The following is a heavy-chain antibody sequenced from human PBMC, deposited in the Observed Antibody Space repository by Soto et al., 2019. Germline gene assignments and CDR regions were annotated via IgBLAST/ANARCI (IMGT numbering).Heavy chain of an antibody. J-gene: IGHJ5*02. D-gene: IGHD3-22*01. CDR2: IRSSSSTI. Sequence: EVQLVESGGGLVQPGGSLRLSCAASGFTFSSYSMNWVRQAPGKGLEWVSYIRSSSSTIYYADSVKGRFTISRDNAKNSLYLQMNSRRAEDTAVYYCARDRFDYYDSSGYWRFDPWGQGTLVTVSS. CDR3: ARDRFDYYDSSGYWRFDP. V-gene: IGHV3-48*01. CDR1: GFTFSSYS.